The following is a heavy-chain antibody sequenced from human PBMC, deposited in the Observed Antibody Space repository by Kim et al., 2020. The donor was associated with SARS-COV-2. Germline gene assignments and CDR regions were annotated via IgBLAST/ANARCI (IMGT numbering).Heavy chain of an antibody. J-gene: IGHJ5*01. V-gene: IGHV1-18*01. D-gene: IGHD6-19*01. CDR1: GYIFSSYG. CDR3: ARGRSRVAGNRAWFDS. CDR2: ISVYNGNT. Sequence: ASVKVSCKASGYIFSSYGISWVRQAPGQGLEWMGGISVYNGNTDYARNLQDRLTLTTDTSTSTVYLELRSLTTDDTAVYYCARGRSRVAGNRAWFDSWGQETRVTVSS.